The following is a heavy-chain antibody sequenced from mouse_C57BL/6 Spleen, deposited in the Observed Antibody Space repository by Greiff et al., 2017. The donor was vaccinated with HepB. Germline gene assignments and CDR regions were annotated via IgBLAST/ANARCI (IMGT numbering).Heavy chain of an antibody. Sequence: QVQLQQPGAELVKPGASVKLSCKASGYTFTSYWMHWVKQRPGRGLEWIGGIDPTSGGTKYNEKFKSKATLTVDKPSSTAYMQRSSLTSEDSAVYYCARLGYDYDFDYWGQGTTLTVSS. CDR2: IDPTSGGT. J-gene: IGHJ2*01. D-gene: IGHD2-4*01. V-gene: IGHV1-72*01. CDR1: GYTFTSYW. CDR3: ARLGYDYDFDY.